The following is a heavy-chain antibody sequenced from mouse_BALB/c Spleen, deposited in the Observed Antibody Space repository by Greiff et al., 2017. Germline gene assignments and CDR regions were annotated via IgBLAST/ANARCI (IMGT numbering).Heavy chain of an antibody. CDR1: GFTFSSYG. CDR2: ISSGGSYT. V-gene: IGHV5-6*01. Sequence: EVKLMESGGDLVKPGGSLKLSCAASGFTFSSYGMSWVRQTPDKRLEWVATISSGGSYTYYPDSVKGRFTISRDNAKNTLYLQMSSLKSEDTAMYYCARHDYDYDGYYFDYWGQGTTLTVSS. CDR3: ARHDYDYDGYYFDY. D-gene: IGHD2-4*01. J-gene: IGHJ2*01.